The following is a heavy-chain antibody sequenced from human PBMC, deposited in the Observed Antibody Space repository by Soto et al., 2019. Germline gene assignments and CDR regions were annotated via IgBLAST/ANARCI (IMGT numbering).Heavy chain of an antibody. J-gene: IGHJ4*02. CDR1: GGSISSSSYY. CDR2: IYYSGST. Sequence: QLQLQESGPGLVTPSETLSLTCTVSGGSISSSSYYWGWIRQPPGQGLEWFGSIYYSGSTYYNPSLTSRVTISVDTSKNKCSLKLSSVTAADTAVYYCASSRDYGDYPFDYWCQGTLVTVSS. V-gene: IGHV4-39*01. CDR3: ASSRDYGDYPFDY. D-gene: IGHD4-17*01.